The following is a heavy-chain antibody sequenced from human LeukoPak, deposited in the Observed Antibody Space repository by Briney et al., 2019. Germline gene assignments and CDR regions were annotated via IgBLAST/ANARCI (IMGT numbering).Heavy chain of an antibody. CDR3: VRDPDALDF. J-gene: IGHJ4*02. V-gene: IGHV3-48*02. Sequence: GGSLRLSCAASGFTFSSYSMNWVRQAPGKGLEWVANIRSSGSPIYYADSVKGRFTISRDNAKNSLYLQMSSLRDEDTAVYYCVRDPDALDFWGQGTPVTVSS. CDR1: GFTFSSYS. CDR2: IRSSGSPI.